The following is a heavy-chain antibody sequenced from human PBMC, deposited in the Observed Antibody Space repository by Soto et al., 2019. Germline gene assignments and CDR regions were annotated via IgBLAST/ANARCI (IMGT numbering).Heavy chain of an antibody. V-gene: IGHV5-51*01. D-gene: IGHD3-9*01. CDR2: IYPGDSDT. Sequence: LKISCKGSGYSFTSYWIGWVRQMPGKGLEWMGIIYPGDSDTRYSPSFQGQVTISADKSISTAYLQWSSLKASDTAMYYCAREGYDILTGYYKTYYYYGMDVWGQGTTVTAP. CDR1: GYSFTSYW. CDR3: AREGYDILTGYYKTYYYYGMDV. J-gene: IGHJ6*02.